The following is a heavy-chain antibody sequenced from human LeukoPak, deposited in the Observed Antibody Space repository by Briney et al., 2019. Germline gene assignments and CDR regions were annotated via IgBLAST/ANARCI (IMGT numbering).Heavy chain of an antibody. D-gene: IGHD6-19*01. CDR1: GGSFSGYY. V-gene: IGHV4-34*01. CDR2: IDHSGRT. Sequence: PSETLSLTCAVYGGSFSGYYWSWIRQPPGKGLERIAEIDHSGRTNFNRSLKSRITISVDTSKKHFSLKLSSVTAADTAVYYCARKGLTKPLSVAVDFDSWGQGTLVTVSS. J-gene: IGHJ4*02. CDR3: ARKGLTKPLSVAVDFDS.